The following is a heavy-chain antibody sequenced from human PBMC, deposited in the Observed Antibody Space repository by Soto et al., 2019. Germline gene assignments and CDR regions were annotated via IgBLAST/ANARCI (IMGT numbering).Heavy chain of an antibody. D-gene: IGHD6-13*01. CDR2: ISGSGDTT. CDR3: AKADYSYSWAPGDY. J-gene: IGHJ4*02. V-gene: IGHV3-23*01. Sequence: EVQVLESGGGLVQPGGSLRLSCVISRLTFINYALNWVRQAPGKGLEWVSSISGSGDTTYYADSVKGRFTISRDNSKNTLYLQMNSLRVEDTALYYCAKADYSYSWAPGDYWGQGTLVTVSS. CDR1: RLTFINYA.